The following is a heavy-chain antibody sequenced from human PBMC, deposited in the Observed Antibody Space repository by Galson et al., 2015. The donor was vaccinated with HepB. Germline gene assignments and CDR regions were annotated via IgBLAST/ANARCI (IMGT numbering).Heavy chain of an antibody. D-gene: IGHD6-19*01. CDR2: TYYRSEWYN. CDR3: ARGGGVGISSWLFDS. Sequence: CAISGDSVSSHSAAWNWIRQSPSRGLEWLGRTYYRSEWYNDYALSVESRITINPDTSKNQFSLHLSSMTPEDTAVYYCARGGGVGISSWLFDSWGQGALVTVSS. CDR1: GDSVSSHSAA. V-gene: IGHV6-1*01. J-gene: IGHJ5*01.